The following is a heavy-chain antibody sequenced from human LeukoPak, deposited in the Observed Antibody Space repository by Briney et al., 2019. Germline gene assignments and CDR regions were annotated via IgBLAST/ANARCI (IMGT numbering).Heavy chain of an antibody. CDR1: EFTFSNAW. Sequence: GGSLRLSRAASEFTFSNAWMNWVRQGPGKGLEWVGRIKSKTDGGTTDYAAPVEGRFTISRDDSKNTVYLQMNSLKTDDTAVYYCTSQYFDYWGQGTLVAVSS. CDR3: TSQYFDY. CDR2: IKSKTDGGTT. J-gene: IGHJ4*02. V-gene: IGHV3-15*01.